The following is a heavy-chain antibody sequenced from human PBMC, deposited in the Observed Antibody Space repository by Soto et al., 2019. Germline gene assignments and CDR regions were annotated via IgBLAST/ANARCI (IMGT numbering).Heavy chain of an antibody. J-gene: IGHJ5*02. CDR3: ARERSAAGTGWFDP. D-gene: IGHD6-13*01. CDR1: GYTFTSYD. V-gene: IGHV1-8*01. CDR2: MNPNSGNT. Sequence: QVQLVQSGAEVKKSGASVKVSCKASGYTFTSYDINWVRQATGQGLEWMGWMNPNSGNTGYAQKLQGRVTMTRNTAINTAYMELSRLRYEDTAVYYCARERSAAGTGWFDPWGQGTLVTVSS.